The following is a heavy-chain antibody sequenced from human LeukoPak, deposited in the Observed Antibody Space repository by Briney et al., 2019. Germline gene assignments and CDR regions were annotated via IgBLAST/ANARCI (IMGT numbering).Heavy chain of an antibody. CDR3: ARGYDYSNYDAPSDY. J-gene: IGHJ4*02. CDR2: IYTSGST. D-gene: IGHD4-11*01. V-gene: IGHV4-61*02. Sequence: SETLSLTCTVPGGSISSGSYYWSWIRQPAGKGLEWIGRIYTSGSTNYNPSLKSRVTISVDTSKNQFSLKLSSVTAADTAVYYCARGYDYSNYDAPSDYWGQGTLVTVSS. CDR1: GGSISSGSYY.